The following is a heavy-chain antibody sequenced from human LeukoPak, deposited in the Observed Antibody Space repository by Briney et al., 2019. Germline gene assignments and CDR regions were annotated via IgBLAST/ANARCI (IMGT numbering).Heavy chain of an antibody. J-gene: IGHJ4*02. CDR1: GGSISSYY. V-gene: IGHV4-59*01. Sequence: PSETLSLTCTVSGGSISSYYWSWIRQPPGKGLEWIGYIYYSGSTNYNPSLKSRVTISVDTSKNQFSLKLSSVTAADTAVYYCARGSKSLLYGSGSPFDYWGQGTLVTVSS. D-gene: IGHD3-10*01. CDR2: IYYSGST. CDR3: ARGSKSLLYGSGSPFDY.